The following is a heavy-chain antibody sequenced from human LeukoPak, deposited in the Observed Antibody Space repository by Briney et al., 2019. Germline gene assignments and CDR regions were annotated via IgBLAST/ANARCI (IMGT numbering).Heavy chain of an antibody. CDR2: VSGSGGST. Sequence: GGSLRLSCAASGFTFSSYAMSWVRQAPGKGLEWVSAVSGSGGSTLYADSVKGRFTISRDNSKNTLYLQMNSLRAEDTAVYYCARDRSSSFDYWGQGTLVTVSS. CDR1: GFTFSSYA. D-gene: IGHD6-6*01. CDR3: ARDRSSSFDY. V-gene: IGHV3-23*01. J-gene: IGHJ4*02.